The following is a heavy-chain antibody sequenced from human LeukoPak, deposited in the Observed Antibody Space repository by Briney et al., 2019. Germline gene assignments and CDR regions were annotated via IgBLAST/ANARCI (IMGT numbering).Heavy chain of an antibody. D-gene: IGHD6-13*01. CDR3: AREGTSSSWYGVDY. CDR2: IYTSGST. V-gene: IGHV4-4*07. CDR1: GGSISSYY. J-gene: IGHJ4*02. Sequence: SETLSFTCTVSGGSISSYYWSWIRQPAGKGLEWIGRIYTSGSTNYNPSLKSRVTMSVDTSKNQFSLKLSSVTAADTAVYYCAREGTSSSWYGVDYWGQGTLVTVSS.